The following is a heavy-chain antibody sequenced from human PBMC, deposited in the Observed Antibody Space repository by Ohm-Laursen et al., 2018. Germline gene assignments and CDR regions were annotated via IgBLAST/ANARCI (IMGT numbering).Heavy chain of an antibody. CDR3: AREELESSGWAD. J-gene: IGHJ4*02. CDR1: GFTFSISG. CDR2: ISVSGSST. D-gene: IGHD6-19*01. V-gene: IGHV3-23*01. Sequence: SLRLSCTASGFTFSISGMTWVRQAPGKGLEWVSGISVSGSSTDYADSVKGRFTISRDNSKNTLYLQMNSLRAEDTAVYYCAREELESSGWADWGQGTLVTVSS.